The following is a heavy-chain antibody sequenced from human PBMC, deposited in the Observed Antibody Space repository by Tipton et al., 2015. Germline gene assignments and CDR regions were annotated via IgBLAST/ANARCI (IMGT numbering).Heavy chain of an antibody. J-gene: IGHJ5*02. Sequence: SLRLSCGVSGFTSNNFGLHWVRQAPGKGLEWVAAIWLDEYDKYYADSVKGRFTISRDNFKNTVDLEMNNLRAEDTAVYYCASGQYGSSWYLLSGVDPWGQGTLVTVSS. D-gene: IGHD6-13*01. CDR2: IWLDEYDK. V-gene: IGHV3-33*01. CDR1: GFTSNNFG. CDR3: ASGQYGSSWYLLSGVDP.